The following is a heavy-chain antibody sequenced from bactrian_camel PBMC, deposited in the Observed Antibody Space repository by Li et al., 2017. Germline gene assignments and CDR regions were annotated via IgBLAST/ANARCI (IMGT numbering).Heavy chain of an antibody. J-gene: IGHJ6*01. CDR3: AAAGRAYSDYAGY. V-gene: IGHV3S53*01. CDR1: GYPYTAGC. D-gene: IGHD4*01. Sequence: HVQLVESGGGSVQAGGSLRLSCAASGYPYTAGCMGWFRQAPGKERVGVAVIYTDGITSYADSVKGRFTISRDNAKNTLYLQMHSLKLEDTAVYYCAAAGRAYSDYAGYWGQGTQVTVS. CDR2: IYTDGIT.